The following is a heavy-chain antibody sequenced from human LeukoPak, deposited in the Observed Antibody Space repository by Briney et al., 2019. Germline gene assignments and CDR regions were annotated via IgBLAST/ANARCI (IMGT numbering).Heavy chain of an antibody. V-gene: IGHV4-39*01. D-gene: IGHD3-3*01. Sequence: SETLSLTCTVSGGSISSSSYYWGWIRQPPGKGLEWIGSIYYSGSTYYNPSLKSRVTISVDTSKNQFSLELSSVTAADTAVYYCASANGATIFGVVIAVGGYFDYWGQGTLVTVSS. CDR2: IYYSGST. CDR3: ASANGATIFGVVIAVGGYFDY. J-gene: IGHJ4*02. CDR1: GGSISSSSYY.